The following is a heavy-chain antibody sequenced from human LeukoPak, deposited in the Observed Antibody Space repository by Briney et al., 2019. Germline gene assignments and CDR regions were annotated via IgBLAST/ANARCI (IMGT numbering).Heavy chain of an antibody. CDR3: ARHGTTVTTRD. D-gene: IGHD4-17*01. Sequence: GEPLKISCQGSGYSFTSYWISWVRQMPGKGLEWMGRIDPSDSYTNYSPAFQGHVTISADKSICTAYLQWSSLKASDTAMYYCARHGTTVTTRDWGQGTLVTVSS. J-gene: IGHJ4*02. V-gene: IGHV5-10-1*01. CDR2: IDPSDSYT. CDR1: GYSFTSYW.